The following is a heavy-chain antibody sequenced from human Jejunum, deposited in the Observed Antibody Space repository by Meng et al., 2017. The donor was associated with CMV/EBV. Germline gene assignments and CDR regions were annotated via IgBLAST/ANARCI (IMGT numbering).Heavy chain of an antibody. D-gene: IGHD5-12*01. Sequence: VSCKASGYTFPGYHIRWVRQAPGQGLEWMGRLNPKSGDTDYAPKFQGRVTVARDTSITTAYMELNSLKSDDTAVYYCARGGGYDFDYWGQGSLVTVSS. J-gene: IGHJ4*02. CDR3: ARGGGYDFDY. CDR2: LNPKSGDT. CDR1: GYTFPGYH. V-gene: IGHV1-2*06.